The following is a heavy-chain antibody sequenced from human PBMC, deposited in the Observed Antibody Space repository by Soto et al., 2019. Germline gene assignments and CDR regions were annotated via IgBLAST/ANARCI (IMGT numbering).Heavy chain of an antibody. D-gene: IGHD5-12*01. CDR3: ARARRGGYFDN. Sequence: GGSLRLSCTASGFTFSDYYMSWIRQAPGKGLEWVSYISESVTRMYYADSVRGRFTISRDKARNSLYLEMNSLRVEDTAVYYCARARRGGYFDNWGQGTLVTVSS. CDR1: GFTFSDYY. V-gene: IGHV3-11*01. CDR2: ISESVTRM. J-gene: IGHJ4*02.